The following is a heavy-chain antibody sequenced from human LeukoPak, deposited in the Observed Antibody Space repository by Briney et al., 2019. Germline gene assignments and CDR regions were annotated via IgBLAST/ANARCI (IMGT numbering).Heavy chain of an antibody. D-gene: IGHD2-21*02. CDR3: ARLAYCGGDCLGLDY. V-gene: IGHV4-59*01. Sequence: SETLSLTCTVSGGSISSYYRSWIRQPPGKGLEWIGYIYYSGSTNYNPSLKSRVTISVDPSKNQFSLKLSSVTAADTAVYYCARLAYCGGDCLGLDYWGQGTLVTVSS. CDR2: IYYSGST. CDR1: GGSISSYY. J-gene: IGHJ4*02.